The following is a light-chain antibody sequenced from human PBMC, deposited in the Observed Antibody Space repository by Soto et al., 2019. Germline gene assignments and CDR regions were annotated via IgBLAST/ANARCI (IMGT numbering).Light chain of an antibody. V-gene: IGLV2-14*03. J-gene: IGLJ1*01. CDR2: EVS. CDR1: SNDLGAYKY. CDR3: SSYTTTSTLV. Sequence: QSVLTQPASVSGSPGQSITISCAGTSNDLGAYKYVSWYQQRPHKAPRLIRYEVSRRPSGVSNRFSGSKPGNTASLTLSGLLAEDEADYACSSYTTTSTLVFGTGTKVTVL.